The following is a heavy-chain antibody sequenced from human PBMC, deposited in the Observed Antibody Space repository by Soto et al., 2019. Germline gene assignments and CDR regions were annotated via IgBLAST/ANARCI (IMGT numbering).Heavy chain of an antibody. D-gene: IGHD2-15*01. J-gene: IGHJ4*02. V-gene: IGHV1-8*02. CDR3: ARGRGYSDGIDY. CDR2: MNPNSGST. CDR1: GYTFTSFD. Sequence: ASVKVSCKASGYTFTSFDINWVRQATGQGLEWMGWMNPNSGSTGSAQKFQGRVAMTRDTSISTAYMELSSLRSDDTAVYYCARGRGYSDGIDYWGQGTLVTVSS.